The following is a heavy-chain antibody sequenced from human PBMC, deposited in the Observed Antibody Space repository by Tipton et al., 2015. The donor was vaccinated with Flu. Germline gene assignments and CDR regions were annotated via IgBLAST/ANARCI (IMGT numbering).Heavy chain of an antibody. CDR1: GDSIASPYF. CDR3: ARRDYSNYVSEPKDWFDP. Sequence: TLSLTCSVSGDSIASPYFWGWIRQPPGKGLEWIGHVRQAGSPYYNPSLRSRLSISLDRPKNHFFLRLTSVTAADTAVYYCARRDYSNYVSEPKDWFDPWGQGTLVTVSS. V-gene: IGHV4-38-2*01. J-gene: IGHJ5*02. CDR2: VRQAGSP. D-gene: IGHD4-11*01.